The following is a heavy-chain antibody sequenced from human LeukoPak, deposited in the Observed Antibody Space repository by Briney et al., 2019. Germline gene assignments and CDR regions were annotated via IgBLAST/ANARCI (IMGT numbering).Heavy chain of an antibody. D-gene: IGHD3-22*01. CDR2: IYYTGGT. Sequence: SETLSLTCTVSGGSISSYWWSWIRQPPGKGLEWIGYIYYTGGTTYNPSLKSRVTISVDTSKNQFSLKLSSVTAADTAVYYCARGGVDSSERLGFDPWGQGTLVTVSS. CDR3: ARGGVDSSERLGFDP. V-gene: IGHV4-59*12. CDR1: GGSISSYW. J-gene: IGHJ5*02.